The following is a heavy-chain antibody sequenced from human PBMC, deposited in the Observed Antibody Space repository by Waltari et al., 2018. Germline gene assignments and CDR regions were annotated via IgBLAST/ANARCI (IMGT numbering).Heavy chain of an antibody. Sequence: QLQESGPGLMKTSETLSLTCTVSGDSISSSHYYWGWIRQPPGKGLEWIGSIYYRGNTYYNPSLTSRAPVAADTSKNQFSLNLISVTAADTAVYFCARDFTVRYFDWLSQGDLYYFDNWGQGTLVTVSP. CDR3: ARDFTVRYFDWLSQGDLYYFDN. CDR1: GDSISSSHYY. J-gene: IGHJ4*02. V-gene: IGHV4-39*07. D-gene: IGHD3-9*01. CDR2: IYYRGNT.